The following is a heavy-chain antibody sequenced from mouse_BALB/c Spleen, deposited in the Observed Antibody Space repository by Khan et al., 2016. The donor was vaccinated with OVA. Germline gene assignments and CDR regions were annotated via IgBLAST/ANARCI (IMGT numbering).Heavy chain of an antibody. Sequence: QIQLVQSGPELKKPGETVKISCKASGYTFTNYGMNWVKQAPGKDLKWMGWMNTYTGESTYADDFKGRFAFSLDTSASTAYLQINNLKNEDTATYFCARPPYFSYVMGYWGQGTSVTVSS. CDR1: GYTFTNYG. CDR2: MNTYTGES. CDR3: ARPPYFSYVMGY. V-gene: IGHV9-3-1*01. J-gene: IGHJ4*01. D-gene: IGHD2-10*01.